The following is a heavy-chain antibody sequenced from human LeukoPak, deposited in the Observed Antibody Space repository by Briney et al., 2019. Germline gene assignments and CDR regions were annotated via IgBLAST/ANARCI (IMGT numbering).Heavy chain of an antibody. CDR1: GYTFTSYG. CDR3: ARAEQYQLLLH. Sequence: ASVKVSCKACGYTFTSYGITWVRQAPGQGLEWMGWISAYNGNTNYAQMLQGRVTMTTDTSTSTAYLDLRSLRSDDTAVYYCARAEQYQLLLHWGQGTLVTVSS. D-gene: IGHD2-2*01. V-gene: IGHV1-18*01. CDR2: ISAYNGNT. J-gene: IGHJ4*02.